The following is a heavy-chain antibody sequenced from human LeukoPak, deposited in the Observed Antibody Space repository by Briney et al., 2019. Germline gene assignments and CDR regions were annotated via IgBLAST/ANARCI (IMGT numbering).Heavy chain of an antibody. D-gene: IGHD3-3*01. J-gene: IGHJ4*02. CDR2: ISYDGNEK. Sequence: GGSLRLSCAASGFSFNYYAMHWVRQAPGRGLEWVAVISYDGNEKDYADPVKGRFTISRDNSKDTVYLQMNSLRAEDTAVYYCASTIFGIVIDLDSGYYWGQGTLVTVSS. V-gene: IGHV3-30-3*01. CDR1: GFSFNYYA. CDR3: ASTIFGIVIDLDSGYY.